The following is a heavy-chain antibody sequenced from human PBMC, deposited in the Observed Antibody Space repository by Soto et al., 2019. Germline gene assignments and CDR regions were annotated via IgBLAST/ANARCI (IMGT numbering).Heavy chain of an antibody. CDR1: GFTFSTYN. V-gene: IGHV3-23*01. Sequence: EVQLLESGGGLVQPGGSLRLSCAASGFTFSTYNMMWVRQAPGKGLEWVSLISGDGTITYYADSVKGRFAIFRDNSKNTLDLHLNNLRAGGTAVYFCAKRFGYGCGPFEYWGRGTLVTVSS. J-gene: IGHJ4*02. CDR2: ISGDGTIT. CDR3: AKRFGYGCGPFEY. D-gene: IGHD5-18*01.